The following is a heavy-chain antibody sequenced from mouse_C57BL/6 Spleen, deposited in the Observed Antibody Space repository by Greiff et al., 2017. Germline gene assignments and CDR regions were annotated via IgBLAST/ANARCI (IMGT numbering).Heavy chain of an antibody. J-gene: IGHJ1*03. V-gene: IGHV5-4*01. Sequence: EVKVVESGGGLVKPGGSLKLSCAASGFTFSSYSMSWVRQTPEKRLEWVATISAGGSYTYYPDNVKGRFTISKDNAKNNLYLQMSHLTSEDTAMYYCSREEGYYWYFEVWGTGTTVTVSS. CDR1: GFTFSSYS. CDR3: SREEGYYWYFEV. CDR2: ISAGGSYT. D-gene: IGHD2-2*01.